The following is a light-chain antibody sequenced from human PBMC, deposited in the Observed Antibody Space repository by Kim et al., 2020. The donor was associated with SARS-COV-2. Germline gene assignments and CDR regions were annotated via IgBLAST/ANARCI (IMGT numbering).Light chain of an antibody. CDR2: DVS. Sequence: QSIPISCTGTSSDVGGYDYVSWYQRHPGKAPKLMIYDVSNRPSGVSNRFSGSKSGDAAYLTISGLQAEDEADYYCSSYTSRGTLAVFGGGTQLTVL. V-gene: IGLV2-14*03. J-gene: IGLJ3*02. CDR3: SSYTSRGTLAV. CDR1: SSDVGGYDY.